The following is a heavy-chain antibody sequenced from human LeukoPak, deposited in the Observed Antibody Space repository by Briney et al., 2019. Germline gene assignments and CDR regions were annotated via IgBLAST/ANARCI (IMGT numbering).Heavy chain of an antibody. V-gene: IGHV4-39*07. CDR1: GGSISSSSYY. Sequence: SETLSLTCTVSGGSISSSSYYWGWIRQPPGKGLEWIGSIYYSGSTYYNPSLKSRVTISVDTSKNQFSLKLSSVTAADTAVYYCARDLGEWGPWGMDVWGQGTTVTVSS. CDR3: ARDLGEWGPWGMDV. CDR2: IYYSGST. J-gene: IGHJ6*02. D-gene: IGHD3-16*01.